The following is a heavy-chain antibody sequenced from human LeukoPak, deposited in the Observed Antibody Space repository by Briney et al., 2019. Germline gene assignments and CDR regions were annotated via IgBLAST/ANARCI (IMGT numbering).Heavy chain of an antibody. CDR2: IYYSGST. J-gene: IGHJ5*02. CDR1: GGSFSSYY. D-gene: IGHD6-13*01. CDR3: ARHSYRSSGDWFNP. Sequence: SETLSLTCTVSGGSFSSYYWSWLRQPPGKGLEWIGYIYYSGSTNYNPSLKSRVTISVDTSKNQFSLKLSSVAAADTAVYYCARHSYRSSGDWFNPWGQGTLVTVSS. V-gene: IGHV4-59*08.